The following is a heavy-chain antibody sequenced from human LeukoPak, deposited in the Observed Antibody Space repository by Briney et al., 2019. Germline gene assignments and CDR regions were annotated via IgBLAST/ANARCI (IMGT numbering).Heavy chain of an antibody. V-gene: IGHV4-39*07. D-gene: IGHD2-21*01. Sequence: KASETLSLTCTVSGGSISSSSYYWRWIRQPPGKGLEWIASIYYSGSTYYNPSLKSRVTISVDTSKNQFSLKLSSVTAADTAVYYCAREPILWWDNYYYYYMDVWGKGTTVTISS. CDR2: IYYSGST. J-gene: IGHJ6*03. CDR3: AREPILWWDNYYYYYMDV. CDR1: GGSISSSSYY.